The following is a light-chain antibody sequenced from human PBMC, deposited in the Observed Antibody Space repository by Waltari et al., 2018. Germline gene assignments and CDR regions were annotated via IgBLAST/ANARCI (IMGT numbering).Light chain of an antibody. CDR2: KVF. V-gene: IGKV2-30*02. J-gene: IGKJ4*01. Sequence: DVVMTQSPLSLPVTLGQPASISCRSSQSLVHSDGTTYLKWFHQRPGQSPRSLIYKVFKRESGVPDRFSGSGSGTNFTLKISRVEAEDVGVYFCMQGTYGLTFGGGTKVEIK. CDR3: MQGTYGLT. CDR1: QSLVHSDGTTY.